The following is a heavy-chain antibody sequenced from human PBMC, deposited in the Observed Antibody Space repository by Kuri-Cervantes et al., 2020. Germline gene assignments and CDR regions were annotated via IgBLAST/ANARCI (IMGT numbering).Heavy chain of an antibody. CDR1: GGSISSGGYS. CDR2: IYYTGST. Sequence: SQTLSLTCAVSGGSISSGGYSWSWIRQPPGKGLEWTGYIYYTGSTTHNPSLKSRVTISVDTSKNQIPLKLSSVTAADTAVYYCARDQYSTGWRGWFDPWGQGTQVTVSS. D-gene: IGHD6-19*01. V-gene: IGHV4-61*08. CDR3: ARDQYSTGWRGWFDP. J-gene: IGHJ5*02.